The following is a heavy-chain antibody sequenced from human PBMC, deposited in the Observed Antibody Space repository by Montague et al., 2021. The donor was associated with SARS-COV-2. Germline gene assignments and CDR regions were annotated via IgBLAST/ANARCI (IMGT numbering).Heavy chain of an antibody. Sequence: CAISGDSVSSTSASWNWIRQSPSRGLEWLGRTYYRSWWRSQYPGSLESRITISGDTSKNQLSLQLNSATPEDTAVYYCASAFYGDHWAFDVWGQGTMVTVSS. D-gene: IGHD3-3*02. CDR1: GDSVSSTSAS. V-gene: IGHV6-1*01. CDR2: TYYRSWWRS. J-gene: IGHJ3*01. CDR3: ASAFYGDHWAFDV.